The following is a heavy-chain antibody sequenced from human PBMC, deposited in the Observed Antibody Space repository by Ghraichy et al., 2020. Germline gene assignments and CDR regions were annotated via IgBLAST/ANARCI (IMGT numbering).Heavy chain of an antibody. CDR3: ATTTVTTHDAFDI. CDR1: GGSISSGSYY. V-gene: IGHV4-61*02. D-gene: IGHD4-17*01. J-gene: IGHJ3*02. CDR2: IYTSGST. Sequence: LRLSCTVSGGSISSGSYYWSWIRQPAGKGLEWIGRIYTSGSTNYNPSLKSRVTISVDTSKNQFSLKLSSVTAADTAVYYCATTTVTTHDAFDIWGQGTMVTVSS.